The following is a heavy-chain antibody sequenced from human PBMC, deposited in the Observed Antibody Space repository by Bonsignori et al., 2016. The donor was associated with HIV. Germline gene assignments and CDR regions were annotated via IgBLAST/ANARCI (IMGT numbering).Heavy chain of an antibody. V-gene: IGHV4-39*07. J-gene: IGHJ4*02. CDR2: IYYSGST. Sequence: RQAPGKGLEWIGSIYYSGSTYYNPSLKSRVTISVDTSKNQFSLKLSSVTAADTAVYYCARDRRDWFQQFDYWGQGTLVTVSS. D-gene: IGHD3/OR15-3a*01. CDR3: ARDRRDWFQQFDY.